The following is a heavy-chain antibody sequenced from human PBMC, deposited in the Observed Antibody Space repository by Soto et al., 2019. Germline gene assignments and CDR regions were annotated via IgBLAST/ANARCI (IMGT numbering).Heavy chain of an antibody. D-gene: IGHD2-15*01. CDR3: AKTVASYIVVVVAATGYFDY. CDR2: ISGSGGST. Sequence: GGSLRLSCAASGFTFSSYAMSWVRQAPGKGLEWVSAISGSGGSTYYADSLKGRFTISRDNSKNTLFLQMNSLRAEDTAVYYCAKTVASYIVVVVAATGYFDYWGQGTLVTVS. CDR1: GFTFSSYA. J-gene: IGHJ4*02. V-gene: IGHV3-23*01.